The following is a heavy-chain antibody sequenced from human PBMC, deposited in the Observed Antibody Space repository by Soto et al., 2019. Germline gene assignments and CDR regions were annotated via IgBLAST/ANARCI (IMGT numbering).Heavy chain of an antibody. J-gene: IGHJ6*02. CDR3: ARHRDTAMDFYYYYGMDV. D-gene: IGHD5-18*01. CDR2: IDPSDSYT. Sequence: PGESLKISCKGSGYSFTSYWISWVRQMPGKGLEWMGRIDPSDSYTNYSPSFQGHVTISADKSISTAYLQWSSLKASDTAMYYCARHRDTAMDFYYYYGMDVWGQGTTVTVSS. CDR1: GYSFTSYW. V-gene: IGHV5-10-1*01.